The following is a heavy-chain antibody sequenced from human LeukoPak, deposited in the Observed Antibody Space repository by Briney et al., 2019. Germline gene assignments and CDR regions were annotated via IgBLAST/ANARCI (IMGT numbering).Heavy chain of an antibody. CDR2: IHSGGST. Sequence: SETLSLTCTVSGGSISSYYWSWIRQPPGKGLEWVGYIHSGGSTNYNPSLKSRLTISIDTSKSQFPLKLSSVTAADTAVYYCARGTMMVGPWGQGTLVTVSS. J-gene: IGHJ5*02. CDR1: GGSISSYY. V-gene: IGHV4-59*01. D-gene: IGHD3-22*01. CDR3: ARGTMMVGP.